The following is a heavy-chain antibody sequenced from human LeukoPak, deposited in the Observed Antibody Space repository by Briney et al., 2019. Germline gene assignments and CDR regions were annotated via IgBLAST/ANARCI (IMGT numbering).Heavy chain of an antibody. D-gene: IGHD4-17*01. V-gene: IGHV1-2*06. Sequence: ASVKVSCKXSGYTFTDYYMHWVRQAPRQGLEWIGRINPNSGGTNSAQKFQGRVTMTRDTSISTAYMELRSLRSDDTAVYYCARSYGDYGNYYYYMDDWGKGTTVTVSS. J-gene: IGHJ6*03. CDR2: INPNSGGT. CDR3: ARSYGDYGNYYYYMDD. CDR1: GYTFTDYY.